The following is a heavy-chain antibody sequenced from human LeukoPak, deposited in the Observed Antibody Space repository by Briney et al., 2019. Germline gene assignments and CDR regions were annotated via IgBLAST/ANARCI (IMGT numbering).Heavy chain of an antibody. Sequence: SETLSLTCTVSGGSISGYYWSWIRQPPGKGLEWIGYIYYSGSTNYNPSLKSRVTIPVDTPKNQFSLKLTSVTAADTAVYYCARVSRGTIDYWGQGTLVTVSS. CDR3: ARVSRGTIDY. V-gene: IGHV4-59*01. CDR2: IYYSGST. CDR1: GGSISGYY. J-gene: IGHJ4*02.